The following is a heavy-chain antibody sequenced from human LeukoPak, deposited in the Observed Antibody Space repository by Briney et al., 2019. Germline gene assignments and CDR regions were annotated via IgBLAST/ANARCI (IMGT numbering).Heavy chain of an antibody. Sequence: PGRSLRLSCAASGFTFSSYAMHWVRQAPGKGLEWVAVISYDESNKYYADSVKGRFTISRDNSKNTLYLQMNSLRAEDTVVYYCAREGIAAAGIYYMDVWGKGTTVTVSS. CDR3: AREGIAAAGIYYMDV. CDR2: ISYDESNK. CDR1: GFTFSSYA. J-gene: IGHJ6*03. D-gene: IGHD6-13*01. V-gene: IGHV3-30*01.